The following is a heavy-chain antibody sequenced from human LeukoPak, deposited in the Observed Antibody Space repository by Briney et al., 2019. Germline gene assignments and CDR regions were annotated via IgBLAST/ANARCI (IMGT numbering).Heavy chain of an antibody. Sequence: SHTLSLTCAISGDSVSRNRAPWPSISKSPSRGLERQGRTYYRSKWYNYYVVSVKSRISINPDTSKNQFSLQLNSVTPEDTAVYYCAGEYSSFWYWSYDYYFYYRHVWGKGTSVTVSS. CDR3: AGEYSSFWYWSYDYYFYYRHV. V-gene: IGHV6-1*01. J-gene: IGHJ6*03. CDR2: TYYRSKWYN. CDR1: GDSVSRNRAP. D-gene: IGHD6-19*01.